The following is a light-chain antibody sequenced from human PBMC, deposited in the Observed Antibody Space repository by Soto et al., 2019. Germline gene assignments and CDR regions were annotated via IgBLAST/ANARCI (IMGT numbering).Light chain of an antibody. CDR1: QSVRSNY. V-gene: IGKV3-20*01. CDR3: QQYHNWPIT. CDR2: DAS. J-gene: IGKJ5*01. Sequence: EIVLTQSPGTLSLSPGERATLSCRASQSVRSNYLAWYQQRPGQTPRLLIYDASSRATGVPGRFSGSGSGTDFTLTISRLQSEDFAVYYCQQYHNWPITFGQGTRLEI.